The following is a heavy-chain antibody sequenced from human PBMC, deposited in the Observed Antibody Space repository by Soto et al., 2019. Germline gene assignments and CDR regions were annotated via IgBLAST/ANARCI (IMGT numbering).Heavy chain of an antibody. CDR3: ATTLAYDFWSGYLFDY. J-gene: IGHJ4*02. CDR1: GYTFTNYY. Sequence: EAAVKVSCKASGYTFTNYYMHWVRQAPGQGLEWMGWINPKSGGTNYAQKFQGWVTMTRDTSIRTAYMELSRLKSDDTAVYYCATTLAYDFWSGYLFDYWGQGTMVTVSS. D-gene: IGHD3-3*01. CDR2: INPKSGGT. V-gene: IGHV1-2*04.